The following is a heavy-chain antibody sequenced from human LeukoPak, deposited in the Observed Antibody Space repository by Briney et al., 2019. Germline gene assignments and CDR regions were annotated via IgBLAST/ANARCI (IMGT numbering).Heavy chain of an antibody. J-gene: IGHJ4*02. D-gene: IGHD5-18*01. CDR3: ARHLSGVTGYTYGRGIDY. Sequence: PGGSLRLSCEASGFTFNTYSMNWARQAPGKGLEWVSSIDSSGGYMFYADSVKGRFIISRDNAKDSLYLQMNSLRVEDTAVYYCARHLSGVTGYTYGRGIDYWGQGTLVTVSS. CDR2: IDSSGGYM. CDR1: GFTFNTYS. V-gene: IGHV3-21*06.